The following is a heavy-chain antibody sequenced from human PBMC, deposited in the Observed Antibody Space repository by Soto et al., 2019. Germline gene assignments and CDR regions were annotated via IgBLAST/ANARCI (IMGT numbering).Heavy chain of an antibody. CDR1: GFTFTSYA. CDR3: AKDQGFGNLGVEYVDH. V-gene: IGHV3-23*01. D-gene: IGHD3-10*01. Sequence: GGSLRLSCAASGFTFTSYAMNWVRQAPGKGLEWVALVSGSGLSTYYADSVKGRFTISRDNSKNTLYLQMNGLRAEDTAVYYCAKDQGFGNLGVEYVDHWGQGSLVTV. CDR2: VSGSGLST. J-gene: IGHJ1*01.